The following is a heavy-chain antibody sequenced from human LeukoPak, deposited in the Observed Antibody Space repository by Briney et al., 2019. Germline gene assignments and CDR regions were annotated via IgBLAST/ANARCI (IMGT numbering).Heavy chain of an antibody. Sequence: GGSLRLSCAASGFTFSSYAMSWVRQAPGKGLEWVANIKQDGSEKYYVDSVKGRFTISRDNAKNSLYLQMNSLRAEDTAVYYCARDFWSGYFDFDYWGQGTLVTVSS. CDR1: GFTFSSYA. CDR3: ARDFWSGYFDFDY. V-gene: IGHV3-7*01. CDR2: IKQDGSEK. D-gene: IGHD3-3*01. J-gene: IGHJ4*02.